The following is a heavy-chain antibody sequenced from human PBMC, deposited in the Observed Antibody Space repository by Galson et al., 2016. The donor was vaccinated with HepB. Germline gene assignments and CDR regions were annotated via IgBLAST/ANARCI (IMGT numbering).Heavy chain of an antibody. CDR3: ARELVDYSNSYHGMDV. CDR2: ISYDGRNK. CDR1: GFTFRNYA. Sequence: SLRLSCAGSGFTFRNYALHWVRQAPGKGLQWVAVISYDGRNKYYADSVKGRFTISRDNSKNTLYLQMSSMRPEDTAVYYCARELVDYSNSYHGMDVWGQGTTVTVSS. D-gene: IGHD4-11*01. J-gene: IGHJ6*02. V-gene: IGHV3-30*04.